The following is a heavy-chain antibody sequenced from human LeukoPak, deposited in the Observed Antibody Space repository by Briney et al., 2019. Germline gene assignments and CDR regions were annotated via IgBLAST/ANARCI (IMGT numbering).Heavy chain of an antibody. CDR3: AKGSGLDV. CDR1: GFTCCSFS. Sequence: PGGSLRLYCAASGFTCCSFSMSWVPQAPGKGLVGVSVISGSGGSTDYADSVKGRFTISRDNSNKTLYQQINSLRAEDTAVYYCAKGSGLDVWGQGTLVTVSS. D-gene: IGHD3-22*01. J-gene: IGHJ4*02. V-gene: IGHV3-23*01. CDR2: ISGSGGST.